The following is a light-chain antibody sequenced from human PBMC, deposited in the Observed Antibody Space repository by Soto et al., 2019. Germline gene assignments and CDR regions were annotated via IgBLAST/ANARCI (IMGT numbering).Light chain of an antibody. CDR2: EVT. J-gene: IGLJ1*01. CDR1: RSDVGAYNY. Sequence: QSALTQPASVSGSPGQSIAISCTGTRSDVGAYNYVSWYQQHPGKAPNLMISEVTNRPSGVSDRFSGSKSGNTASLTSSGLQAEDEADYYCSSFTSRCTFVFGTGTKLTVL. CDR3: SSFTSRCTFV. V-gene: IGLV2-14*01.